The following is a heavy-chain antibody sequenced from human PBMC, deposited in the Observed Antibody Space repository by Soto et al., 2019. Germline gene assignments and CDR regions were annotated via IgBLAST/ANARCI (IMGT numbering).Heavy chain of an antibody. D-gene: IGHD2-2*01. CDR1: GYSFTSYW. CDR2: IYPGDSDT. J-gene: IGHJ5*02. V-gene: IGHV5-51*01. Sequence: PGESLKISCKGSGYSFTSYWIGWVRQMPGKGLEWMGIIYPGDSDTRYSPSFQGQVTISADKSISTAYLQWSSLKASDTAMYYCAASWGRYCSSTSCYGWFDPWGQGTLVTVSS. CDR3: AASWGRYCSSTSCYGWFDP.